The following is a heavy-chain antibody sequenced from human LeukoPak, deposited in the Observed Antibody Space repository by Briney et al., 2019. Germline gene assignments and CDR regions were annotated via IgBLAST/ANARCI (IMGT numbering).Heavy chain of an antibody. D-gene: IGHD3-10*01. V-gene: IGHV3-7*03. Sequence: PGGSLRLSCAASGFTFSSYWISWVRQAPGKGLEWVANIKQDGSEKYYVDSVKGRFTISRDNAKNTLYLQMNSLRAEDTAVYYCAKEDMVRGVIIPSFDYWGQGTLVTVSS. CDR2: IKQDGSEK. CDR3: AKEDMVRGVIIPSFDY. CDR1: GFTFSSYW. J-gene: IGHJ4*02.